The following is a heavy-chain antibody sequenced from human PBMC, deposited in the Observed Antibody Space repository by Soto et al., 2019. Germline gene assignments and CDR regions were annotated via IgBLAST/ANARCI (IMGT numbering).Heavy chain of an antibody. CDR2: ISGYNDNT. CDR3: AKNASSWFYYFYGMDV. CDR1: GYIFSNFG. D-gene: IGHD2-2*01. V-gene: IGHV1-18*01. Sequence: QIQLEQSRPELRKPGASVKVSCKASGYIFSNFGISWVRQAPGQGLEWMGWISGYNDNTNYAQKFQDRLRMTTDISTDTAYMELTTLRSEDTAVYYCAKNASSWFYYFYGMDVWGQGTTVTVSS. J-gene: IGHJ6*02.